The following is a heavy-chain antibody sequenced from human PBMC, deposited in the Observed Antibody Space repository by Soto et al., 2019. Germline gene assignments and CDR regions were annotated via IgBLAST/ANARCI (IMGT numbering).Heavy chain of an antibody. CDR2: INQSGTT. J-gene: IGHJ4*02. Sequence: QAQLQQWGAGLLKPSETLSLTCSFHGVSFSGYFWSWIRRPPGKGLEWIGEINQSGTTHYNPSLKSRLTISVNTSTNQISSNLTSVTAADTAVYYCARRYSGSGYYESWGQGSPVTISP. CDR3: ARRYSGSGYYES. D-gene: IGHD5-12*01. CDR1: GVSFSGYF. V-gene: IGHV4-34*01.